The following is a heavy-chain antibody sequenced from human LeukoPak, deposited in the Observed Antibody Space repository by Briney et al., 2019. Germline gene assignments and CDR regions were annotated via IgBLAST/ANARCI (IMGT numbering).Heavy chain of an antibody. CDR2: ISAYNGDT. D-gene: IGHD6-19*01. Sequence: AAVKVPCTASGYTFNIYGISWARQAPGQGLEWMGWISAYNGDTHYAQRFQGRVTLTIDTSTSTAYMELRNLRSDDTAMYYCARDPSNTSGWYIYFDYWGQETLVTVSS. CDR3: ARDPSNTSGWYIYFDY. V-gene: IGHV1-18*01. CDR1: GYTFNIYG. J-gene: IGHJ4*02.